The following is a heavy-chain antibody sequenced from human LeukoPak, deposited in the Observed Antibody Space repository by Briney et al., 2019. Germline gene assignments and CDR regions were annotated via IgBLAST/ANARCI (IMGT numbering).Heavy chain of an antibody. V-gene: IGHV3-7*01. CDR2: IKQDGSEK. Sequence: PGGSLRLSCAASGFTFSNAWMSWVRQAPGKGLEWVANIKQDGSEKYYVDSVKGRFTISRDNAKNSLYLQMNSLRAEDTAVYYCARGFSSLINWGQGTLVTVSS. D-gene: IGHD6-13*01. J-gene: IGHJ4*02. CDR1: GFTFSNAW. CDR3: ARGFSSLIN.